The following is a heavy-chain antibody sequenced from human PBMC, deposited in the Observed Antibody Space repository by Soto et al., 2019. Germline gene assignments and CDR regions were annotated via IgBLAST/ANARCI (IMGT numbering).Heavy chain of an antibody. D-gene: IGHD3-10*01. V-gene: IGHV3-53*01. CDR1: GFTVSSNY. CDR2: IYSGGST. Sequence: GGSLRLSCAASGFTVSSNYMSWVRQAPGKGLEWVSVIYSGGSTYYADSVKGRFTISRDNSKNTLYLQMNSLRAEDTAVYYCARDRGRVRGVSSYIDYWGQGTLVTVSS. CDR3: ARDRGRVRGVSSYIDY. J-gene: IGHJ4*02.